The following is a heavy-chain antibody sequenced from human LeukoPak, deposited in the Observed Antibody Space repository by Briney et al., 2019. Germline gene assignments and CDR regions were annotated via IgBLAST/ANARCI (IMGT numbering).Heavy chain of an antibody. J-gene: IGHJ1*01. D-gene: IGHD4-17*01. CDR1: GGTFSSYA. CDR3: ATGPDYGDRAEYFQH. V-gene: IGHV1-69*06. Sequence: SVKVSCKASGGTFSSYAISWVRQAPGQGLEWMGGIIPIFGTANYAQKFQGRVTMTEDTSTDTAYMELSSLRSEDTAVYYCATGPDYGDRAEYFQHWGQGTLVTVSS. CDR2: IIPIFGTA.